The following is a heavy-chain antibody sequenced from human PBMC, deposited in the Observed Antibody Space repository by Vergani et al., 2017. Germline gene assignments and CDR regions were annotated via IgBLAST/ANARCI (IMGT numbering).Heavy chain of an antibody. D-gene: IGHD3-16*02. CDR2: IRSKANSYAT. Sequence: EVQLVESGGGLVQPGRSLRLSCAASGFTFSGSAMHWVRQASGKGLEWVGRIRSKANSYATAYAASVKGRFTISRDDSKNTAYLQMNSLKTEDTAVYYCTRLTPEGSYRYYMDVWGKGTTVTVSS. V-gene: IGHV3-73*01. CDR1: GFTFSGSA. J-gene: IGHJ6*03. CDR3: TRLTPEGSYRYYMDV.